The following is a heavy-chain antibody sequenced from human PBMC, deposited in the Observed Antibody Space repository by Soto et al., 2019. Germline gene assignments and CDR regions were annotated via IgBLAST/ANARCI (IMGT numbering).Heavy chain of an antibody. Sequence: SETLSLTCAVYGGSFSGYYWSWIRQPPGKGLEWIGEINHSGSTNYNPSLKSRVTISVDTSKNQFSLKLSSVTAADTAVYYCARFQHQRWFDPWGQGTLVTVSS. J-gene: IGHJ5*02. CDR2: INHSGST. D-gene: IGHD6-25*01. CDR3: ARFQHQRWFDP. CDR1: GGSFSGYY. V-gene: IGHV4-34*01.